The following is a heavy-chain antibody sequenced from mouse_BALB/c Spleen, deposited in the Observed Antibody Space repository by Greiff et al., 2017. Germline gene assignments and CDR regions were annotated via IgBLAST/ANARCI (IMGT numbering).Heavy chain of an antibody. CDR3: SRDTPSGYFDN. Sequence: QVQLKESGPGLVAPSQSLSITCTVSGFSLTGYGVNWVRQPPGTGLEWVGMIWGDGSTDYNSALKSRLSISKDNSKCQVFLKMNSLQTDDTARYYCSRDTPSGYFDNWGQGTTLTVSS. V-gene: IGHV2-6-7*01. CDR1: GFSLTGYG. J-gene: IGHJ2*01. CDR2: IWGDGST.